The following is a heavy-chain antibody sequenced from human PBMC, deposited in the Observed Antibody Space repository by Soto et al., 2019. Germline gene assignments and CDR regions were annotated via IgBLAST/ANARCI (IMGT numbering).Heavy chain of an antibody. CDR2: IYYSGST. Sequence: PSETLSLTCTVSGGSIISYYWIWIRQPPGNGLEWIGYIYYSGSTNYNPSLKSRVTISVDSVKGRFTVSRDDSKDTVYLQMNSLSAEDTAVYFCASCNADCYRDAFHMWGRGTMVTVSS. D-gene: IGHD2-21*02. J-gene: IGHJ3*02. CDR3: LSAEDTAVYFCASCNADCYRDAFHM. CDR1: GGSIISYY. V-gene: IGHV4-59*03.